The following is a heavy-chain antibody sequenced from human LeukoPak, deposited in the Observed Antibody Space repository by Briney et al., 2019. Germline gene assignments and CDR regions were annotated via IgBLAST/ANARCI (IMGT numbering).Heavy chain of an antibody. CDR1: GFTFSGSA. Sequence: PGGSLRLSCAASGFTFSGSAMHWVRQASGKGLEWVGRIRSKANSYATAYAGSVKGRFTISRDDSKNTAYLQMNSLKTEDTAVYYCTENVDTAMVEFDYWGQGTLVTVSS. CDR2: IRSKANSYAT. D-gene: IGHD5-18*01. J-gene: IGHJ4*02. CDR3: TENVDTAMVEFDY. V-gene: IGHV3-73*01.